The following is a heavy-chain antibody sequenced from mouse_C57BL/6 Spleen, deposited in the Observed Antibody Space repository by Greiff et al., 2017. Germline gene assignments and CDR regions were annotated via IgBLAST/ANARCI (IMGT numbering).Heavy chain of an antibody. CDR1: GYTFTSYW. J-gene: IGHJ3*01. D-gene: IGHD1-1*01. Sequence: QVQLQQPGAELVRPGSSVKLSCKASGYTFTSYWMHWVKQRPIQGLEWIGNIDPSDSDTHYNQKFKDKATLTVDTSYSTAYMQLSSLTSEDSAVYECASPLISSVVASRPDWFAYWGQGTLVTVSA. V-gene: IGHV1-52*01. CDR3: ASPLISSVVASRPDWFAY. CDR2: IDPSDSDT.